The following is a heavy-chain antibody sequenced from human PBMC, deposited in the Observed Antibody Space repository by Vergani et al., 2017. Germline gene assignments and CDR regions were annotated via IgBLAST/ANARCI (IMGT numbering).Heavy chain of an antibody. CDR3: ARILTGDFYYYGMDV. CDR1: GGSISSYY. V-gene: IGHV4-59*01. D-gene: IGHD7-27*01. CDR2: IYYTGST. Sequence: QVQLQESGPGLVKPSETLSLTCTVSGGSISSYYWTWIRQPPGKGLEWIGNIYYTGSTNYNPSLQSRVTMSVDTSNNQFSLRLSSVTAADTAVYYCARILTGDFYYYGMDVWGQGTTVTVSS. J-gene: IGHJ6*02.